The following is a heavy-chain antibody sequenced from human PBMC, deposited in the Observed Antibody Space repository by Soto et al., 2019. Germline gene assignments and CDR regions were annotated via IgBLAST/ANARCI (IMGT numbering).Heavy chain of an antibody. J-gene: IGHJ4*02. Sequence: EIQVVESGGGFVQPGGSLRLSCTASGFLFSDYEMNWVRQAPGKGLEWVSYINIRSDIIYYADSVKGRFTISRDNAKNSLYLQMNSLRAEDTAVYYCAPLIDYWGQGTLVTVSS. V-gene: IGHV3-48*03. CDR3: APLIDY. CDR2: INIRSDII. CDR1: GFLFSDYE.